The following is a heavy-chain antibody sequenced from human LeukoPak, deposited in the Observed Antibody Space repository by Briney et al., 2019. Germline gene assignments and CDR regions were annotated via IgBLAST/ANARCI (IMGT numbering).Heavy chain of an antibody. CDR3: AREVTAAGPLNY. Sequence: ASVKVSCKASGYTFTGYYMHWVRQAPGQGLEWMGWINPNSGGTNYAQKFQGWVTMTRDTSISTAYMELSRPRSDDTAVYYCAREVTAAGPLNYWGQGTLVTVSS. J-gene: IGHJ4*02. D-gene: IGHD6-13*01. CDR2: INPNSGGT. CDR1: GYTFTGYY. V-gene: IGHV1-2*04.